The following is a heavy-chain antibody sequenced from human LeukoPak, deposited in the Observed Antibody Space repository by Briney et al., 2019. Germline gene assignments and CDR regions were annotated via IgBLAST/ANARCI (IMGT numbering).Heavy chain of an antibody. CDR1: GGSISDGSSY. Sequence: SETLSLTCSVSGGSISDGSSYWGWIRQPPGKGLEWIGSIYNSASTTYNPSLKSRVIISIDTSNNQFSLKLSSATAADTALYYCARNTSHHYDRSGDLFDFWGQGTLVTVSS. J-gene: IGHJ4*02. D-gene: IGHD3-22*01. V-gene: IGHV4-39*01. CDR3: ARNTSHHYDRSGDLFDF. CDR2: IYNSAST.